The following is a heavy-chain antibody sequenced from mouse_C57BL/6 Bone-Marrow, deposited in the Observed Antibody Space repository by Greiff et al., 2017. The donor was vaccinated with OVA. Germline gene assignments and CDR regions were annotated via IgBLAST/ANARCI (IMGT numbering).Heavy chain of an antibody. D-gene: IGHD2-12*01. CDR3: ARGYYSPYAMDY. CDR2: ISYDGSN. CDR1: GYSITSGYY. J-gene: IGHJ4*01. V-gene: IGHV3-6*01. Sequence: EVKLMESGPGLVKPSQSLSLTCSVTGYSITSGYYWNWIRQFPGNKLEWMGYISYDGSNNYNPSLKNRISITRDTSKNQFFLKLNSVTTEDTATYYCARGYYSPYAMDYWGQGTSVTVSS.